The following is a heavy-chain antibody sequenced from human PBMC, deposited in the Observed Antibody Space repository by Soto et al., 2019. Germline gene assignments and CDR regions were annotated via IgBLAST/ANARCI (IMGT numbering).Heavy chain of an antibody. CDR1: GFTFSSYS. Sequence: GGSLRLSCAASGFTFSSYSMNWVRQAPGKGLEWVSYISSSSSTIYYADSVKGRFTISRDNAKNSLYLQMNSLRAEDTAVYYCASGNYDILTGYYPFDYWGQGTLVTVSS. D-gene: IGHD3-9*01. V-gene: IGHV3-48*01. J-gene: IGHJ4*02. CDR3: ASGNYDILTGYYPFDY. CDR2: ISSSSSTI.